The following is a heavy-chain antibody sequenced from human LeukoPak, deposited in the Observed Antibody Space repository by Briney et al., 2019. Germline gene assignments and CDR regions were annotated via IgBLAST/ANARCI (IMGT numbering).Heavy chain of an antibody. CDR3: AREVVGGYFDY. CDR2: ISSSSSYI. V-gene: IGHV3-21*01. D-gene: IGHD2-15*01. Sequence: GGALRLSCAASGFTFSSYSMNWVRQAPGKGLEWVSSISSSSSYIYYADSVKGRFTISRDNAKNSLYLQMNSLRAEDTAVYYCAREVVGGYFDYWGQGTLVTVSS. J-gene: IGHJ4*02. CDR1: GFTFSSYS.